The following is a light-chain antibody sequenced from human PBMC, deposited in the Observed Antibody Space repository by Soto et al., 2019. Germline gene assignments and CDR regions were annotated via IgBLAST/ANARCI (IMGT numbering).Light chain of an antibody. Sequence: EIVLTQSPGTLSLSPGERATLSCRASQSVSSSYLSWYQQKPGQAPRLLIYGASSRATGIPDRFSGSGSATDFTSTISILEPVDFAVYYGKQYGSSPHTWTVGQGTKVDIK. CDR2: GAS. CDR1: QSVSSSY. J-gene: IGKJ1*01. V-gene: IGKV3-20*01. CDR3: KQYGSSPHTWT.